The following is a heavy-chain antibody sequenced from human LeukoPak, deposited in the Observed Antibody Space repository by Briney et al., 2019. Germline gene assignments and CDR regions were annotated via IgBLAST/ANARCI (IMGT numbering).Heavy chain of an antibody. Sequence: GGSLRLSCAASGVSVSSNYMTWVRQAPGKGLEWVSVIYSGGNTYYADSVKGRFTISRDNSKNTLYLQMNNLRAEDTAVYYCGRDRDLRGYYFGMDVWGQGTTVTVSS. J-gene: IGHJ6*02. D-gene: IGHD5-24*01. CDR1: GVSVSSNY. CDR2: IYSGGNT. CDR3: GRDRDLRGYYFGMDV. V-gene: IGHV3-53*01.